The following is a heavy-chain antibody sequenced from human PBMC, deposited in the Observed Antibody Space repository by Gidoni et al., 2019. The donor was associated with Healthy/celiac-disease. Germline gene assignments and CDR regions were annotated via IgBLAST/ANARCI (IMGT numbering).Heavy chain of an antibody. V-gene: IGHV4-31*03. CDR2: IYYSGST. J-gene: IGHJ6*02. CDR1: GASIISGGYY. Sequence: QVQLQESGPGLLKPSQPLSLTCTVAGASIISGGYYGSWIRHHPGKGLEWIGYIYYSGSTYYNPSLKSRVTISVDTSKNQFSLKLSSVTAADTAVYYCARPNPGADYYYGMDVWGQGTTVTVSS. CDR3: ARPNPGADYYYGMDV.